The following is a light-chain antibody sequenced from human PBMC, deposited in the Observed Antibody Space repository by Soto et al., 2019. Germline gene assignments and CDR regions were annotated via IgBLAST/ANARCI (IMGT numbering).Light chain of an antibody. V-gene: IGLV2-14*03. CDR2: DVS. Sequence: QSALTQPASVSGSPGQPITISCTGTSSDVGGYRYVSWYQQHPGKAPKLILYDVSSRPSGVSNRFSGSKSGNTASLTISGLQAEDEAEYYCSSYTRGSTSYVFGTGTKLTVL. CDR3: SSYTRGSTSYV. J-gene: IGLJ1*01. CDR1: SSDVGGYRY.